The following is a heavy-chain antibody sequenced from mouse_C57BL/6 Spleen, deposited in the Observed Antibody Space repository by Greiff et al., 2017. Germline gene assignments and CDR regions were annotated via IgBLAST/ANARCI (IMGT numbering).Heavy chain of an antibody. CDR1: GYTFTSYW. CDR2: IHPNSGST. Sequence: VQLQQPGAELVKPGASVKLSCKASGYTFTSYWMHWVKQRPGQGLEWIGMIHPNSGSTNYNEKFKSKATLTVDKSSSTAYMQLSSLTSEDSAVYYCASQSNMVTTGFAYWGQGTLGTVSA. J-gene: IGHJ3*01. CDR3: ASQSNMVTTGFAY. D-gene: IGHD2-2*01. V-gene: IGHV1-64*01.